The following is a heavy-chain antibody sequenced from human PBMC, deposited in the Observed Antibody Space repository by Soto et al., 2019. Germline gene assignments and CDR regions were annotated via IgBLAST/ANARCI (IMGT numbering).Heavy chain of an antibody. Sequence: QVRLVQSGPEVRKPGFSVKVSCKASGGTFSTSAISWVRQAPGQGLEWVGGIVPIFGPEKYAPKFQGRVTISADESTNTVYMELGSLRSEDTAVDYCARGLEYSTGWHYFDYWGQGTLVTVSS. V-gene: IGHV1-69*01. CDR3: ARGLEYSTGWHYFDY. J-gene: IGHJ4*02. CDR1: GGTFSTSA. CDR2: IVPIFGPE. D-gene: IGHD6-19*01.